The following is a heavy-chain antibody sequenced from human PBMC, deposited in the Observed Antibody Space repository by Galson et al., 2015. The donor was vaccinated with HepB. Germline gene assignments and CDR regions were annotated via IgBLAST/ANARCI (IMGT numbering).Heavy chain of an antibody. CDR3: ARDAGDGYNSARFDY. V-gene: IGHV3-33*01. D-gene: IGHD5-24*01. CDR2: IWYDGSNK. CDR1: GFTFSSYG. J-gene: IGHJ4*02. Sequence: SLRLSCAASGFTFSSYGMHWVRQAPGKGLEWVAVIWYDGSNKYYADSVKGRFTISRDNSKNTLYLQMNSLRAEDTAVYYCARDAGDGYNSARFDYWGQGTLVTVSS.